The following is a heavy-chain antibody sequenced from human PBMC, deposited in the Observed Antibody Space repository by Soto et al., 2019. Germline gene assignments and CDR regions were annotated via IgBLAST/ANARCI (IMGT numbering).Heavy chain of an antibody. D-gene: IGHD3-16*02. CDR2: IFTRDSET. CDR3: WGTYRYIGH. Sequence: GESLKISCKGPGHLFNNHWIGWVRQTPGKGLEWMGLIFTRDSETKTSPSFQGHVSFSVDNSINTVYLQWTSLKTTDTGIYYVWGTYRYIGHWGQGTLVTVSS. J-gene: IGHJ4*02. CDR1: GHLFNNHW. V-gene: IGHV5-51*01.